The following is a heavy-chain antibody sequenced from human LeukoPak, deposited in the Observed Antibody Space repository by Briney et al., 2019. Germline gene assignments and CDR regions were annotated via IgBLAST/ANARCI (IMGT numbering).Heavy chain of an antibody. CDR1: GFTLNKYR. J-gene: IGHJ5*02. CDR2: ITGDGSDI. CDR3: ARDAYTTTSNWLDP. V-gene: IGHV3-74*01. Sequence: PGGSLRLSCEASGFTLNKYRMHWVRQAPGEGLVWVSRITGDGSDIAYADSVKGRFTVSRDDAKNTLFLQMTSLRVEDTAIYYCARDAYTTTSNWLDPWGQGTLVTVSS. D-gene: IGHD4-17*01.